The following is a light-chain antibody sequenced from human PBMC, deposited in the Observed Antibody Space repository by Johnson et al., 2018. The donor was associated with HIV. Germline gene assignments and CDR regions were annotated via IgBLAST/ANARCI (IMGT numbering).Light chain of an antibody. V-gene: IGLV1-51*02. CDR2: ENN. CDR1: SSNVGNNY. Sequence: HSVLSQPPSVSAAPGQKVTIYCSGSSSNVGNNYVSWYQQLPGTAPKLLIYENNKRPSGIPDRFSGSRSGTSATLGITGLQTGDEADYYCGAWDRGLTAGVFGTVTKVTV. J-gene: IGLJ1*01. CDR3: GAWDRGLTAGV.